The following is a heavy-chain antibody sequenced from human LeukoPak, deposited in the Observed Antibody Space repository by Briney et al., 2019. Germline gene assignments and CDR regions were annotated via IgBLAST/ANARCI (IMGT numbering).Heavy chain of an antibody. J-gene: IGHJ4*02. Sequence: PGGSLRLSCAVSGFTCGSCGIHWVRHAPGKGLEWVAVISYDGNKKYYADSVRGRFTISRDNSKNTLYLQMNSLRGEDTAVYYCTKGYSGYDYAFDYWGQGTLVTVSS. CDR1: GFTCGSCG. D-gene: IGHD5-12*01. CDR2: ISYDGNKK. CDR3: TKGYSGYDYAFDY. V-gene: IGHV3-30*18.